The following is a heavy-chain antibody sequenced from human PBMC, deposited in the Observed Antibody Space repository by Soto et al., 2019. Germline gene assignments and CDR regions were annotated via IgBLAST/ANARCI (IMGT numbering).Heavy chain of an antibody. CDR1: GGTFSSYA. CDR3: ARVCNCFGGDYRTLYYYYYYGMDV. V-gene: IGHV1-69*13. J-gene: IGHJ6*04. Sequence: SVKVSCKASGGTFSSYAISWVRQAPGQGLEWMGGIIPIFGTANYAQKFQGRVTITADESTSTAYMELSSLRSEDTAVYYCARVCNCFGGDYRTLYYYYYYGMDVWGKGTTVTVSS. CDR2: IIPIFGTA. D-gene: IGHD2-21*02.